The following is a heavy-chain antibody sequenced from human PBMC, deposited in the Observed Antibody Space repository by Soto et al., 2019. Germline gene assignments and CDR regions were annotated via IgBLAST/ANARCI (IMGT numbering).Heavy chain of an antibody. V-gene: IGHV3-30-3*01. J-gene: IGHJ4*02. Sequence: GGSLRLSCAASGFTFSSYSMHWVRQAPGKGLDWVAVISYDGSNKYYADSVKGRFTISRDNSKNTLYLQMNSLRAEDTAVYYCARQPYDILTGYYIWTQVDYWGQGTLVTVSS. CDR3: ARQPYDILTGYYIWTQVDY. CDR2: ISYDGSNK. D-gene: IGHD3-9*01. CDR1: GFTFSSYS.